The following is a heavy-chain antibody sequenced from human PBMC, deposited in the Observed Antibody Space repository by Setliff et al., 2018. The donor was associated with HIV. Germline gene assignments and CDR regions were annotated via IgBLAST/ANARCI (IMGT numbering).Heavy chain of an antibody. V-gene: IGHV3-66*02. CDR2: IYSDGTT. CDR3: ARLRLFSSALDY. Sequence: LKISCAASGFSVSNYYMAWVRQAPGKGLEWVSTIYSDGTTYHADSVKGRFTLSRDNSKNTLFLQMNSLRPEDTAVFYCARLRLFSSALDYWGQGTLVTVSS. CDR1: GFSVSNYY. J-gene: IGHJ4*02. D-gene: IGHD2-2*01.